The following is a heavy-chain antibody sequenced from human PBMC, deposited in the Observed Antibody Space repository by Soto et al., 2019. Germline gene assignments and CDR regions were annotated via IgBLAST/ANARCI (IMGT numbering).Heavy chain of an antibody. CDR2: ISAHNGNT. CDR1: GYAFTTYG. D-gene: IGHD1-1*01. Sequence: QVHLVQSGAEVKKPGASVKVSCQASGYAFTTYGITWVRQAPGQGLEWMGWISAHNGNTNYAQKLQGRVTVTRDTSTSTAYTELRSLRSDDTAVYYCARGRYGDYGGQGALVTVSS. CDR3: ARGRYGDY. V-gene: IGHV1-18*01. J-gene: IGHJ4*02.